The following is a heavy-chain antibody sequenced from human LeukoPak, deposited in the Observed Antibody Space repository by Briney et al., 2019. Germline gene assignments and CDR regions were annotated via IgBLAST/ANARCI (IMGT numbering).Heavy chain of an antibody. J-gene: IGHJ4*02. V-gene: IGHV3-48*03. D-gene: IGHD3-10*01. CDR3: AREGGHGGYFDF. CDR1: GFTFSSYE. CDR2: ISSSGSTI. Sequence: GGSLRLSCAASGFTFSSYEMNWVRQAPGKGLEWVSYISSSGSTIYYADSVRGRFTISRDNAKNSLYLQMNSLRAEDTAVYYCAREGGHGGYFDFWGQGTLVTVSS.